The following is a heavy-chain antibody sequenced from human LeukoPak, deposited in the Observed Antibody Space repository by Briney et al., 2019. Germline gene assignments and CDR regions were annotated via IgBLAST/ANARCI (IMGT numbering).Heavy chain of an antibody. D-gene: IGHD4-11*01. Sequence: ASVKVSCKASVGTFSIDAINWVRQAPGQGLEWMGGIIPILVTPHYAQTFQGRVTITADESTSTAYMELSSLRSDDAAVYYCARAGGDYRQPMDYWGQGSLVTVSS. CDR3: ARAGGDYRQPMDY. CDR2: IIPILVTP. CDR1: VGTFSIDA. J-gene: IGHJ4*02. V-gene: IGHV1-69*13.